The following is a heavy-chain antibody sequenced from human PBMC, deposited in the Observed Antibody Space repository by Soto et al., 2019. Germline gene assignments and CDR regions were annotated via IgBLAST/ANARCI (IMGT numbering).Heavy chain of an antibody. Sequence: LRLSCAASGFTLSGYSMNWVRQAPGKGLEWVSSISSSSSYIYYADSVKGRITISRDNAKNSLYLQMNSLRAEDTAVYYCARAKSGRFDYWGQGTLVTVSS. CDR2: ISSSSSYI. J-gene: IGHJ4*02. CDR1: GFTLSGYS. V-gene: IGHV3-21*01. CDR3: ARAKSGRFDY.